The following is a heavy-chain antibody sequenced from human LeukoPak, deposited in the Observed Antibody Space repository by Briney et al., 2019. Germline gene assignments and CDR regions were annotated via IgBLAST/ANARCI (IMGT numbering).Heavy chain of an antibody. J-gene: IGHJ4*02. D-gene: IGHD4-11*01. Sequence: ASVKVSCKASGGTFSSYAISWVRQAPGQGLEWMGGIIPIFGTANYAQKFQGRVTITTDESTSTAYMELSSLRSEDTAVYYCASPGDLQSFDYWGQGTLVTVSS. V-gene: IGHV1-69*05. CDR1: GGTFSSYA. CDR3: ASPGDLQSFDY. CDR2: IIPIFGTA.